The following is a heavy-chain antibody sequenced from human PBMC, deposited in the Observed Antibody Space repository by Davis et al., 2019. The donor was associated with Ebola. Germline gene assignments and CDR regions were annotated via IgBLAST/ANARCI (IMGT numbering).Heavy chain of an antibody. Sequence: SETLSLTCAVYGGSFSGYYWSWIRQPPGKGLEWIGEINHSGSTDYNPSLKSRVTISVDTSKNQFSLKLSSVTAADTAVYYCARGRTGSNHPQLDCWGQGTLVTVSS. J-gene: IGHJ4*02. CDR2: INHSGST. CDR1: GGSFSGYY. CDR3: ARGRTGSNHPQLDC. D-gene: IGHD3/OR15-3a*01. V-gene: IGHV4-34*01.